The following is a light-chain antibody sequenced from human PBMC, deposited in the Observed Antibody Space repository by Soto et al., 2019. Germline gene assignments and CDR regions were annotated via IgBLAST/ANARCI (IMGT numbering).Light chain of an antibody. CDR2: DAS. CDR3: QQRKT. Sequence: ELVLTQSPATLSLSPGERATLSCRASQSVSSSLAWYQQKPGQAPRLLISDASNRATGVPARFSGSGSGTDFTLTISSLEPADFAVYYCQQRKTFGGGTKVAIK. CDR1: QSVSSS. J-gene: IGKJ4*01. V-gene: IGKV3-11*01.